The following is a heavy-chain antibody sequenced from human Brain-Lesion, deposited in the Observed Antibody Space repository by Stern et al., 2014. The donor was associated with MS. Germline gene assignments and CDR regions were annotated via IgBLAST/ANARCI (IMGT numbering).Heavy chain of an antibody. Sequence: VQLVESGPGLVKPSETLSLTCTVSGGSISSSTYYWAWIRQPPGKGLEWIGNIYYSGFTYYNPSLKSRVPISVDMSKNHFTLKLGSVTAADTAIYYCARHDSVPRPSQLYSARDRGPGYFDYWGQGTLVTVSS. J-gene: IGHJ4*02. CDR2: IYYSGFT. D-gene: IGHD1-26*01. CDR1: GGSISSSTYY. CDR3: ARHDSVPRPSQLYSARDRGPGYFDY. V-gene: IGHV4-39*01.